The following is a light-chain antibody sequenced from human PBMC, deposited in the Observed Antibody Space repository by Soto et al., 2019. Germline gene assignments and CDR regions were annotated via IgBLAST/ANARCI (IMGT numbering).Light chain of an antibody. CDR2: EVT. V-gene: IGLV2-14*01. CDR3: SSFTSRDTLV. CDR1: SSDIGGYDF. Sequence: QSALTQPASVSGSPGQSITISCTGTSSDIGGYDFVSWYQQHPAKAPRLIISEVTNRPSGVSNRFSGSKSGITASLTISGLQVEDEADYFCSSFTSRDTLVFGGGTKLTVL. J-gene: IGLJ3*02.